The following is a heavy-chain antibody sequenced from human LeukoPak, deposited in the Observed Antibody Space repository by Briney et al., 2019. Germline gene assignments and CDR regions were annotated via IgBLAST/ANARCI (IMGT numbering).Heavy chain of an antibody. J-gene: IGHJ6*02. V-gene: IGHV3-23*01. D-gene: IGHD3-10*01. Sequence: GGSLRLSCAASGFRFSNYVMNWVRQAPGKGLERVSSISGSGGSTYYADSVKGRFTISRDNSKNTVHLQINTLRAEDTALYYCAKETVSRGAYFYQYYGMDVWGQGTTVTVSS. CDR2: ISGSGGST. CDR3: AKETVSRGAYFYQYYGMDV. CDR1: GFRFSNYV.